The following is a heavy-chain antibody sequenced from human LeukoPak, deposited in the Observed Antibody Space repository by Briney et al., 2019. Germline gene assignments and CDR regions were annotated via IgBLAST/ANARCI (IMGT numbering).Heavy chain of an antibody. CDR2: ISSSGSTI. CDR3: VRVGYSSGWRAPDFDY. Sequence: PGGSLRLSCAASGFTFSSYEMNWVRQAPGKGLEWVSYISSSGSTIYYADSVTGRFTISRDNAKNSLYLQMNSLRADDTAVHYCVRVGYSSGWRAPDFDYWGQGTLVTVSS. J-gene: IGHJ4*02. V-gene: IGHV3-48*03. D-gene: IGHD6-19*01. CDR1: GFTFSSYE.